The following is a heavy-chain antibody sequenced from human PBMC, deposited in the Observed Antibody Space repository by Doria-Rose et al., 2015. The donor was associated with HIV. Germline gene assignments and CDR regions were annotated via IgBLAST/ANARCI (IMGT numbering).Heavy chain of an antibody. CDR3: ARIKRSRWYHKYYFDF. Sequence: SGPVLVKPTETLTLTCTVSGVSLSSPGMGVSWIRQPPGKALEWLATLPSYDERSYRTARKSRLTISRGTSISQVVLTMTDMDPVDTATYYCARIKRSRWYHKYYFDFWGQGTLVIVSA. CDR2: LPSYDER. J-gene: IGHJ4*02. CDR1: GVSLSSPGMG. V-gene: IGHV2-26*01. D-gene: IGHD6-13*01.